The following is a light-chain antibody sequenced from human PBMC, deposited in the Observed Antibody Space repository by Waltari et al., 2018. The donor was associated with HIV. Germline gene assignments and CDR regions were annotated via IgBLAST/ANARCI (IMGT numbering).Light chain of an antibody. CDR2: EVS. J-gene: IGLJ1*01. Sequence: QSGLTQPASVSGSPGQPLTISCTGTTSDVGGYTYISSYQQHPGKAPKLIIYEVSNRPSGVSNRFSGSKSGNTASLTISGLQPEDETDYYCSSFSSSSTPYVFGTGTKVTVL. CDR3: SSFSSSSTPYV. CDR1: TSDVGGYTY. V-gene: IGLV2-14*01.